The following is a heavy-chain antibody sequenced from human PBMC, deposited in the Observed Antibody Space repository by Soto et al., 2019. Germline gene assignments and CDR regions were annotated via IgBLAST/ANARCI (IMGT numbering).Heavy chain of an antibody. Sequence: QVQLVESGGGVVQPGRSLRLSCAASGFTFSSYGMHWVRQAPGKGLEWVAVIWYDGSYKYYADSVKGRFTISRDNSKNTLYLQMNSLRAEDTAVYYCALDWGNYFDYWGQGTLVTVSS. J-gene: IGHJ4*02. CDR3: ALDWGNYFDY. D-gene: IGHD7-27*01. CDR1: GFTFSSYG. CDR2: IWYDGSYK. V-gene: IGHV3-33*01.